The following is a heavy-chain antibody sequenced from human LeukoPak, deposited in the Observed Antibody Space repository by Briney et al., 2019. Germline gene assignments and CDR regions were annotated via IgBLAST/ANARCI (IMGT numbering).Heavy chain of an antibody. CDR3: ARSRAYYDILTGYTIPDYFAY. D-gene: IGHD3-9*01. V-gene: IGHV4-4*07. CDR1: GGSISTYY. J-gene: IGHJ4*02. Sequence: SETLSLTCSVSGGSISTYYWSWIRQPAGKGLEWIGRIYYSGSTNYNPSLKSRVTISVDTSKNQFSLKLSSVTAADTAVYYCARSRAYYDILTGYTIPDYFAYWGQGTLVTVSS. CDR2: IYYSGST.